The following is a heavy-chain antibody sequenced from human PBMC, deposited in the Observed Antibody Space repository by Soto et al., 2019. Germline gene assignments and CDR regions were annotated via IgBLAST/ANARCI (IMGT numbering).Heavy chain of an antibody. CDR1: GFTFSSYA. J-gene: IGHJ1*01. Sequence: PGGSLRLSCAASGFTFSSYAMSWVRQAPGKGLEWVSAISGSGGSTYYADSVKGRFTISRDNSKNTLYLQMNSLRAEDTAVYYCAKDENYYDSSGYPEYFQHWGQGTLVTV. CDR3: AKDENYYDSSGYPEYFQH. V-gene: IGHV3-23*01. D-gene: IGHD3-22*01. CDR2: ISGSGGST.